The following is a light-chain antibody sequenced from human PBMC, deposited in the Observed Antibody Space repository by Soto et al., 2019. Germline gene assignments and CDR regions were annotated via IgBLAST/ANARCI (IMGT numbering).Light chain of an antibody. V-gene: IGKV1-39*01. Sequence: IQMTQSPSSLSASVGDRVTITCRASQSISNYLNWYQQKPGKAPELLIYAASTLQSGVPSRFSGSGSGTDFTLTITSLQPEDFATYYCQQSYSTLTWTFGQGSKVEIK. J-gene: IGKJ1*01. CDR3: QQSYSTLTWT. CDR2: AAS. CDR1: QSISNY.